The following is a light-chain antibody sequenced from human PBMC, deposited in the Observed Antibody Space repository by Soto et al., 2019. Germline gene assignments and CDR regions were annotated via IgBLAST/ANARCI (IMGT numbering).Light chain of an antibody. V-gene: IGKV3-20*01. Sequence: EIVLTQSPGTLSLSPGEGATLSCRASRSVSSTYLAWYQQKPGQAPRLLIYGTSSRATGIPDRFSGSGSGTDFTLTITRLEPEDFAVYYCQQYYNSPLTFGGGTKVEIK. CDR1: RSVSSTY. J-gene: IGKJ4*01. CDR2: GTS. CDR3: QQYYNSPLT.